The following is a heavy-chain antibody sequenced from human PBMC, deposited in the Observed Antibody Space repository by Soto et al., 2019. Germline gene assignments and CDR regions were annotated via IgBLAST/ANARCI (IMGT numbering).Heavy chain of an antibody. V-gene: IGHV3-74*01. J-gene: IGHJ5*02. D-gene: IGHD5-18*01. Sequence: GGSLRLSCAASGFTFSYYWMHWVRQAPGQGLVWVSRIHSDGSSTTYADSVKGRFTISRDNAKNTLYLQMNSLGVEDTAVYYCARVKAGGGSYWFNWFDPWGQGTLVTVSS. CDR1: GFTFSYYW. CDR3: ARVKAGGGSYWFNWFDP. CDR2: IHSDGSST.